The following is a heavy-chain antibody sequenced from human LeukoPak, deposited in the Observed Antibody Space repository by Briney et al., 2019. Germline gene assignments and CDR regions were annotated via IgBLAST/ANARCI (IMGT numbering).Heavy chain of an antibody. CDR2: IIPIFGTA. D-gene: IGHD3-22*01. CDR1: GGTFSSYA. CDR3: ARDTGYYDSSGYYLY. J-gene: IGHJ4*02. V-gene: IGHV1-69*05. Sequence: SVKVSCKASGGTFSSYAISWVRQAPGQGLKWMGRIIPIFGTANYAQKFQGRVTITTDESTSTAYMELSSLRSEDTAVYYCARDTGYYDSSGYYLYWGQGTLVTVSS.